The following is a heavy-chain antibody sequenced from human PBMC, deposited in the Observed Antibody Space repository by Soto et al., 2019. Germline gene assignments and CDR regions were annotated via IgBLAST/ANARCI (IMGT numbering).Heavy chain of an antibody. D-gene: IGHD3-3*01. CDR3: AHSRVLSSGYWYYFDY. CDR1: GFSLSTTGVG. CDR2: IYWDDDE. J-gene: IGHJ4*02. Sequence: QITLKESGPTLVKPTQTLTLTCTFSGFSLSTTGVGVGWIRQPPGKALEYLALIYWDDDERYSPSLKSRLTITXXTXKXPVVLTMTNMDPVDTATYYCAHSRVLSSGYWYYFDYWGQGTLVTVSS. V-gene: IGHV2-5*02.